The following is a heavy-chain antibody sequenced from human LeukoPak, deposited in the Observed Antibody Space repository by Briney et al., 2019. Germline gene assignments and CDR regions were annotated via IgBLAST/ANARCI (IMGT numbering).Heavy chain of an antibody. CDR1: GFTFSSYS. CDR3: AREFVVEPKSSFDH. J-gene: IGHJ4*02. D-gene: IGHD2-21*01. CDR2: ISSSSSYI. V-gene: IGHV3-21*04. Sequence: GGSLRLSCAASGFTFSSYSMNWVRQAPGKGLEWVSSISSSSSYIYYADSVKGRFTISRDNAKNALFLQISSLRAEDTAIYYCAREFVVEPKSSFDHWGQGTLVTVSS.